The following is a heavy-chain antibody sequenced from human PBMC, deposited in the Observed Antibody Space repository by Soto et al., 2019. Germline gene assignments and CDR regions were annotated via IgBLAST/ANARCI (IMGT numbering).Heavy chain of an antibody. J-gene: IGHJ3*02. D-gene: IGHD2-15*01. CDR1: GFTFSNYA. CDR3: AKDFILLRASAGAFDI. CDR2: INGGGDST. V-gene: IGHV3-23*01. Sequence: GGSLRLSCAASGFTFSNYAMSWVRQAPGKGLEWVSAINGGGDSTYYADSVKGRFTISRDNFKNILYLQMNSLRAEDTAVYYCAKDFILLRASAGAFDIWGQGTMVTVS.